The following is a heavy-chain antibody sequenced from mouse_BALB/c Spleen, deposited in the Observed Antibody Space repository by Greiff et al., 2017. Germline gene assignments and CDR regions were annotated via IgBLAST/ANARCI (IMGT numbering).Heavy chain of an antibody. CDR1: GYTFTSYW. CDR3: ARYGTWFAY. CDR2: INPSTGYT. Sequence: QVQLQQPGAELAKPGASVKMSCKASGYTFTSYWMHWVKQRPGQGLEWIGYINPSTGYTEYNQKFKDKATLTADKSSSTAYMQLSSLTSEDSAVYYCARYGTWFAYWGQGTLVTVSA. J-gene: IGHJ3*01. V-gene: IGHV1-7*01. D-gene: IGHD1-1*01.